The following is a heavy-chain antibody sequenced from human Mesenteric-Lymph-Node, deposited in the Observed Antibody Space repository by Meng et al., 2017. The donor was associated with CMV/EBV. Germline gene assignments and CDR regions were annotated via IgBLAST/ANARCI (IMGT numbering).Heavy chain of an antibody. D-gene: IGHD3-22*01. CDR1: GFTFSDYT. CDR2: ISSSGGHI. Sequence: GESLKISCAAPGFTFSDYTMNWVRQAPGRGLEWVAGISSSGGHIYYADSVKGRFTISRDNVKNAVFLQMNALTAADTAVYFCAREDSTGYGHYFFDCWGQGTLVTVSS. CDR3: AREDSTGYGHYFFDC. J-gene: IGHJ4*02. V-gene: IGHV3-21*01.